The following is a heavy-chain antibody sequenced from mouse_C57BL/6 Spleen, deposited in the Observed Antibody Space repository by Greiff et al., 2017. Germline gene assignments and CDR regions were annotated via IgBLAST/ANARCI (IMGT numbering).Heavy chain of an antibody. J-gene: IGHJ3*01. CDR2: IYPGSGST. Sequence: QVQLKQPGAELVKPGASVKMSCKASGYTFTSYWITWVKQRPGQGLEWIGDIYPGSGSTNYNEKFKSKATLTVDTSSSTAYMQLSSLTSEDSAVYYCARGPIYDGYLFAYWGQGTLVTVSA. V-gene: IGHV1-55*01. CDR1: GYTFTSYW. D-gene: IGHD2-3*01. CDR3: ARGPIYDGYLFAY.